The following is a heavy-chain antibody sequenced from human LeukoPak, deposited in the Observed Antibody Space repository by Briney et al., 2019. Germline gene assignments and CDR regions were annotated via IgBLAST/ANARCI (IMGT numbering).Heavy chain of an antibody. CDR1: GGPIRSYY. V-gene: IGHV4-59*08. J-gene: IGHJ4*02. CDR3: ARHGGSGSFDY. Sequence: SETLSLTCSVSGGPIRSYYWSWIRQPPGKGLEGKGLEWIGYIYYGGGTSGSTNYNPSLKSRVTISVDPSKNQFSLRLTSVTAADTAVYYCARHGGSGSFDYWGQGTLVTVSS. CDR2: IYYGGGTSGST. D-gene: IGHD3-3*01.